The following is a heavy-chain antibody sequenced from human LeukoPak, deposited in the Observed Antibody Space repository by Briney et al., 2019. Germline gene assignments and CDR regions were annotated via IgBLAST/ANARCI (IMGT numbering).Heavy chain of an antibody. J-gene: IGHJ6*02. CDR1: GFTFSSYA. D-gene: IGHD2-15*01. V-gene: IGHV3-30-3*01. Sequence: GGSLRLSCAASGFTFSSYAMHWVRQAPGKGLEWVAVISYDGSNKYYADSVKGRFTISRDNSKNTLYLQMNSLRAEDTAVYYCARIGYCSGGSCYYYYYGMDVWGQGTTVTVSS. CDR3: ARIGYCSGGSCYYYYYGMDV. CDR2: ISYDGSNK.